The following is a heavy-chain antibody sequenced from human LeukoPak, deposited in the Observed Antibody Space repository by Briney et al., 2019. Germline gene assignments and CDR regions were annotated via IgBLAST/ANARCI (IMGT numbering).Heavy chain of an antibody. D-gene: IGHD6-13*01. Sequence: SVKFSCKASVYTFTDYYMHWVRQAPGQGLEWMGWINPNSGGTNDAQKYQGRVTMTRDTSISTAYMELSRLRSDDTAVYYCARDSIAAAGESFDYWGQGNLVTVSS. CDR1: VYTFTDYY. J-gene: IGHJ4*02. CDR3: ARDSIAAAGESFDY. V-gene: IGHV1-2*02. CDR2: INPNSGGT.